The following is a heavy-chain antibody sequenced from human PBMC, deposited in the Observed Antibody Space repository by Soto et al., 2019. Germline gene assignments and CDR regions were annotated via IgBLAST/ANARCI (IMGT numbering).Heavy chain of an antibody. CDR3: GKDIRSGSIDY. CDR1: GFTFSSYT. V-gene: IGHV3-48*01. D-gene: IGHD1-1*01. Sequence: PGGSLRLSCAASGFTFSSYTMNWVRQAPGKGLEWVSYISSGSSTIYYADSVKGRFTVSRDTSTNTVYLQMNSLRAEDTARYYCGKDIRSGSIDYWGQGTLVTVSS. CDR2: ISSGSSTI. J-gene: IGHJ4*02.